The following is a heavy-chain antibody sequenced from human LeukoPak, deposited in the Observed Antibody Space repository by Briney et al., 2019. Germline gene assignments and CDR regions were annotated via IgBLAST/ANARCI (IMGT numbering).Heavy chain of an antibody. D-gene: IGHD3-10*01. CDR2: IYSGGRT. CDR1: GFTVSRNY. J-gene: IGHJ6*03. Sequence: GGSLRLSCAASGFTVSRNYMSWVRQAPGKGLEWVSVIYSGGRTYYADSVKGRFTISRDNSKNTLYLQMSRLRAEDTAVYYCARARLMVRGVISTFSPSPIYYYMDVWGKGTTVTISS. V-gene: IGHV3-66*01. CDR3: ARARLMVRGVISTFSPSPIYYYMDV.